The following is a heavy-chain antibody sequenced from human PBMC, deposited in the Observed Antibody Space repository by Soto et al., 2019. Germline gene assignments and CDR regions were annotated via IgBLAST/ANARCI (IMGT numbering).Heavy chain of an antibody. CDR1: GGSIDTGGFY. Sequence: QVQLQESGPGLVKPSQTLTLTCSVSGGSIDTGGFYWSWARPLPGKGLQWIGYIYYTGAAYYNPALKCRVVISLDTSANQFSLSLASLTAADTAVYYCASVTFNDISFDSWGQGRLVTVSS. CDR3: ASVTFNDISFDS. V-gene: IGHV4-31*03. J-gene: IGHJ4*02. CDR2: IYYTGAA. D-gene: IGHD2-21*01.